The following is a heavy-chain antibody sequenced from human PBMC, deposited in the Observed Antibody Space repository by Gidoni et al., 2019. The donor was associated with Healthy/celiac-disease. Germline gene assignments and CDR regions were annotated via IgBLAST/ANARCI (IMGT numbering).Heavy chain of an antibody. D-gene: IGHD2-15*01. Sequence: EVHLFESGGGLVQPGGSLILYCAASGFTFSSYGMSWVRQAPGKGLEGVSASSGSGGSTYYADSVKGRFTSSRDNYKNTLYLQMNSLRAEDTAVYYCAKSVVVVAATSFDYWGQGTLVTVSS. J-gene: IGHJ4*02. CDR1: GFTFSSYG. CDR3: AKSVVVVAATSFDY. CDR2: SSGSGGST. V-gene: IGHV3-23*01.